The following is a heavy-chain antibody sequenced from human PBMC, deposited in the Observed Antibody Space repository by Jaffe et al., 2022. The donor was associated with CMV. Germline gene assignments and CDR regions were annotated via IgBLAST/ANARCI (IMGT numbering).Heavy chain of an antibody. V-gene: IGHV2-70*15. CDR1: GFSLSTSGMC. Sequence: QVTLRESGPALVKPTQTLTLTCTFSGFSLSTSGMCVSWIRQPPGKALEWLARIDWDDDKYYSTSLKTRLTISKDTSKNQVVLTMTNMDPVDTATYYCARITGLPGFGELGSDYYYYYMDVWGKGTTVTVSS. CDR2: IDWDDDK. D-gene: IGHD3-10*01. J-gene: IGHJ6*03. CDR3: ARITGLPGFGELGSDYYYYYMDV.